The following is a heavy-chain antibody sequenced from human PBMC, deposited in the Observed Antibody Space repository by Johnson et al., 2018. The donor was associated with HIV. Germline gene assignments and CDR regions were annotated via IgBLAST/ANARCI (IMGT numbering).Heavy chain of an antibody. CDR3: AKVLWEGDAFDI. CDR1: GFTFSNSA. Sequence: QMQLVESGGGVVQPGRALRLSCAASGFTFSNSAMHWVRQAPGKGLEWVAVISYDGDNVYYADSVKGRFTISRDNSKNTLYLQMNSLRAEDTAVYYCAKVLWEGDAFDIWGQGTMVTVSS. D-gene: IGHD2-2*01. V-gene: IGHV3-30-3*01. CDR2: ISYDGDNV. J-gene: IGHJ3*02.